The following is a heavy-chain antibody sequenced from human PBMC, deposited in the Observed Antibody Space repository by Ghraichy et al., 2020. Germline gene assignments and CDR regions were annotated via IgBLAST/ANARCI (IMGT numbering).Heavy chain of an antibody. CDR3: AKDRVGVFADAFDI. CDR1: GFIFSSYV. CDR2: ISSSGDST. V-gene: IGHV3-23*01. Sequence: GGSLRLSCAASGFIFSSYVMTWVRQAPGEGLDWVAGISSSGDSTYYADSVKGRFTVSRDNSKNTLYLQMNSVRAEDTAIYYCAKDRVGVFADAFDIWGQGTLVTVSS. J-gene: IGHJ3*02. D-gene: IGHD3-22*01.